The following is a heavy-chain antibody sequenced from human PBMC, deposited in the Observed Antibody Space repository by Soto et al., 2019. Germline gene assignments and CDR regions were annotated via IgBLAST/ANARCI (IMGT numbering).Heavy chain of an antibody. CDR1: GFTFSIHW. D-gene: IGHD5-18*01. V-gene: IGHV3-74*01. Sequence: EVQLVESGGGLVQPGGSLRLSCAASGFTFSIHWMHWVRQAPGKGLVWVSRINSAGTTTTYADSMKGRFTISRDNAKNTLYLQMNSLRAEDTAVYYCARGDTAMVIDYWGQGTQVTVSS. CDR2: INSAGTTT. J-gene: IGHJ4*02. CDR3: ARGDTAMVIDY.